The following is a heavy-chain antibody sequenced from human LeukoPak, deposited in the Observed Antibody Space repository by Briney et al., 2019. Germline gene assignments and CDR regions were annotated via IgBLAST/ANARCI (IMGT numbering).Heavy chain of an antibody. V-gene: IGHV4-59*12. CDR1: GGSISRDY. CDR3: ARDPGYYGSGSYYKPGAFDI. Sequence: SETLSLTCTVSGGSISRDYWSWIRQPPGKGLEWIGYIYYSGSTYYNPSLKSRVTISVDTSKNQFSLKLSSVTAADTAVYYCARDPGYYGSGSYYKPGAFDIWGQGTMVTVSS. D-gene: IGHD3-10*01. CDR2: IYYSGST. J-gene: IGHJ3*02.